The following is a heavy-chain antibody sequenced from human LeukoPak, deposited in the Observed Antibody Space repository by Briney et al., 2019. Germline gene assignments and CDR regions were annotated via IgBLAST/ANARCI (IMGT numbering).Heavy chain of an antibody. D-gene: IGHD4-23*01. J-gene: IGHJ6*03. CDR3: ARGIRGVLDYGGGGDYYYYYMDV. CDR1: GFTFSSYS. CDR2: INHSGST. Sequence: GSLRLSCAASGFTFSSYSMNWVRQPPGKGLEWIGEINHSGSTNYNPSLKSRVTISVDTSKNQFSLKLSSVTAADTAVYYCARGIRGVLDYGGGGDYYYYYMDVWGKGTTVTVSS. V-gene: IGHV4-34*01.